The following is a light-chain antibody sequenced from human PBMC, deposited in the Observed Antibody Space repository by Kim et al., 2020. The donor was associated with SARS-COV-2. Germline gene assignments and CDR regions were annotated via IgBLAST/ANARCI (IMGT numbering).Light chain of an antibody. CDR3: TSFTTAYTYV. Sequence: QSALTQPASVSGSPGQSITMSCTGTSSDVGNYNYVSWYQQHPGKAPKLLIYDVDKRPSGVSDRFTGSKSGDMASLTISGLQTEDEADYYCTSFTTAYTYVFGSGTKVTVL. CDR1: SSDVGNYNY. V-gene: IGLV2-14*03. CDR2: DVD. J-gene: IGLJ1*01.